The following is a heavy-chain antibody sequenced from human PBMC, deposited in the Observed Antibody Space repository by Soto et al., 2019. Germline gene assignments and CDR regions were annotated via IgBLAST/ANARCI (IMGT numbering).Heavy chain of an antibody. D-gene: IGHD6-19*01. CDR2: ISSSSSYI. CDR1: GFTFSSYS. CDR3: ARDREAVAGTGHPPYFDY. J-gene: IGHJ4*02. Sequence: GGSLRLSCAAPGFTFSSYSMNWVRQAPGKGLEWVSSISSSSSYIYYADSVKGRFTISRDNAKNSLYLQMNSLRAEDTAVYYCARDREAVAGTGHPPYFDYWGQGTLVTVSS. V-gene: IGHV3-21*01.